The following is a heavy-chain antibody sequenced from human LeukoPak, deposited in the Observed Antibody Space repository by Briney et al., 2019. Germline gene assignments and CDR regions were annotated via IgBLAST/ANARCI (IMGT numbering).Heavy chain of an antibody. Sequence: GGSLRLSCAASGFTFSSYGMHWVRQAPGKGLEWVAFIRYDGSNKYYADSVKGRFTISRDNSKNTLYLQMNSLKTEDTAVYYCTTEGYSYGQGQAFDIWGQGTMVTVSS. CDR1: GFTFSSYG. CDR2: IRYDGSNK. D-gene: IGHD5-18*01. CDR3: TTEGYSYGQGQAFDI. V-gene: IGHV3-30*02. J-gene: IGHJ3*02.